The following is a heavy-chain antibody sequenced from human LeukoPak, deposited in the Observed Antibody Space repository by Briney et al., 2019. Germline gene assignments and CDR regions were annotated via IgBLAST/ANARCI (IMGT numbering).Heavy chain of an antibody. CDR1: GYTFTSYG. Sequence: ASVKLSCKAAGYTFTSYGISWVRQAPGQGLEWVGWISAYNGNTNYAQKLQGRGTMTTDTSTSTAYMELRSLRSDDTAVYYCARRQGGYYYDSSGYCHFDYWGQGTLVTVSS. D-gene: IGHD3-22*01. CDR3: ARRQGGYYYDSSGYCHFDY. V-gene: IGHV1-18*01. CDR2: ISAYNGNT. J-gene: IGHJ4*02.